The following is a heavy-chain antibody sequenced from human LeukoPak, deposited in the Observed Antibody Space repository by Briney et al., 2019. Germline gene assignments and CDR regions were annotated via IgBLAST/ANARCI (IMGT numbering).Heavy chain of an antibody. Sequence: ASETLSLTCTVSGGSISSYYWSWIRQPAGKGLEWIGRIYTSGSTNYNPSLKSRVTMSVDTSKNQFSLKLSSVTAADTAVYYCARVWKAAGGRWFDPWGQGTLVTVSS. J-gene: IGHJ5*02. CDR2: IYTSGST. CDR1: GGSISSYY. CDR3: ARVWKAAGGRWFDP. D-gene: IGHD6-13*01. V-gene: IGHV4-4*07.